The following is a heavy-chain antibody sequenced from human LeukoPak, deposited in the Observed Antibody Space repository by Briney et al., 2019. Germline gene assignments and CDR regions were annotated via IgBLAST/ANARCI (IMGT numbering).Heavy chain of an antibody. V-gene: IGHV3-21*01. CDR3: ASLIGVAHGFSN. D-gene: IGHD6-19*01. CDR2: ISSSSSYI. Sequence: GGSLRLSSAASGFTFSSYSMNWVRRAPGKGLEWVSSISSSSSYIYYADSVQGRFTISRDNAKNSLYLQMNSLRAEDTAVYYCASLIGVAHGFSNWGQGTLVTVSS. J-gene: IGHJ4*02. CDR1: GFTFSSYS.